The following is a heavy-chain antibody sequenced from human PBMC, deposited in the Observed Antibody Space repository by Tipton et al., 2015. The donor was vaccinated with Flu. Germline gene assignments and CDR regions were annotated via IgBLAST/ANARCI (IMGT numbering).Heavy chain of an antibody. CDR1: GFTFSNYE. J-gene: IGHJ4*02. CDR3: ARVSTLMSFDY. V-gene: IGHV3-48*03. D-gene: IGHD2/OR15-2a*01. Sequence: SLRLSCVTSGFTFSNYEMNWVRQAPGKGLEWVSYISTSGTTIHYADSVKGRFTLSRDNAKDSLFLQMSSLRAEDTAIYYCARVSTLMSFDYWGQGTLVTVSS. CDR2: ISTSGTTI.